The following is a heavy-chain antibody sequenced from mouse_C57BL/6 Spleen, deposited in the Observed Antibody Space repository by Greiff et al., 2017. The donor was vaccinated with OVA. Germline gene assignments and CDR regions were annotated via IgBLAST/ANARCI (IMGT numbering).Heavy chain of an antibody. CDR1: GFTFSSYA. V-gene: IGHV5-4*01. Sequence: EVHLVESGGGLVKPGGSLKLSCAASGFTFSSYAMSWVRQTPEKRLEWVATISDGGSYTYYPDNVKGRFTISRDNAKNNLYLQMSHLKSEDTAMYYCARDQSVTTVFDYWGQGTTLTVSS. CDR2: ISDGGSYT. D-gene: IGHD1-1*01. J-gene: IGHJ2*01. CDR3: ARDQSVTTVFDY.